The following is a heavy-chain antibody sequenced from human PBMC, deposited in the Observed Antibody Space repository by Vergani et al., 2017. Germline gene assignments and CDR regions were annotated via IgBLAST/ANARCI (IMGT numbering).Heavy chain of an antibody. V-gene: IGHV3-30*03. Sequence: QVQLVESGGGVVQPGRSLRLSCAASGFTFCSYGMHWVRQAPGKGLEWVAVISYDGSNKYYADSVKGQFTISRDNSKNTLYLQMNSLRVEDTAVYYCARAYGRYDWFDYWGQRGLVTVSS. D-gene: IGHD1-20*01. CDR1: GFTFCSYG. J-gene: IGHJ4*01. CDR2: ISYDGSNK. CDR3: ARAYGRYDWFDY.